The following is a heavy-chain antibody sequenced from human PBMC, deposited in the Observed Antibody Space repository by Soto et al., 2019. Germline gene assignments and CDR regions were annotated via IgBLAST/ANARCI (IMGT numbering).Heavy chain of an antibody. Sequence: EVQLVESGGGLIQPGGSLRLSCAASGFTVSSNYMSWVRQAPGKGLEWVSVIYSGGSTYYADSVKGRFTISRDNSKNALYRQMNSLRAEDTAVYYCARDLYCGGDCYLDYWGQGTLVTVSS. V-gene: IGHV3-53*01. CDR3: ARDLYCGGDCYLDY. D-gene: IGHD2-21*02. CDR2: IYSGGST. CDR1: GFTVSSNY. J-gene: IGHJ4*02.